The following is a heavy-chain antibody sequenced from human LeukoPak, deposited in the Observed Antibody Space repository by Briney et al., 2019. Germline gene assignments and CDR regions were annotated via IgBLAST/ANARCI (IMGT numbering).Heavy chain of an antibody. Sequence: SETLSLTCAVSGYSISSGYYWGWIRQPPGKGLEWIGSIYHSGSTYHNPSLKSRVTISVDTSKNQFSLKLSSVTAADTAVYYCARDYGDYSIAFDIWGQGTMVTVSS. CDR2: IYHSGST. J-gene: IGHJ3*02. V-gene: IGHV4-38-2*02. CDR1: GYSISSGYY. CDR3: ARDYGDYSIAFDI. D-gene: IGHD4-17*01.